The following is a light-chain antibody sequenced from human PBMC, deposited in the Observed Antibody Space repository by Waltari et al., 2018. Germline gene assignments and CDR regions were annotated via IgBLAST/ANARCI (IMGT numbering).Light chain of an antibody. J-gene: IGKJ2*01. CDR3: HQYGDSPPYA. V-gene: IGKV3-20*01. CDR1: QSVSGIY. CDR2: GAS. Sequence: EIVLTQSPGTLSLSPGERATLSCRASQSVSGIYLAWYQQKPGQAPRLLIYGASNRATGIPDRFSGGGSGTDFTLTLSRLEPEDVGMLYCHQYGDSPPYAFGQGTKLEIK.